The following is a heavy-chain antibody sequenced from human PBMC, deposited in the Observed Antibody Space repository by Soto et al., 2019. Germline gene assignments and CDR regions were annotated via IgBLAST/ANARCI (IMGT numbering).Heavy chain of an antibody. CDR3: ARGGITMVRGQGFDY. CDR2: IYYSGST. D-gene: IGHD3-10*01. J-gene: IGHJ4*02. Sequence: ETLSITCTVSGGSISSSSYYWGWIRKHPGKGLEWIGSIYYSGSTYYNPSLKSRVTISVDTSKNQFSLKLSSVTAADTAVYYCARGGITMVRGQGFDYWGQGTLVTVSS. V-gene: IGHV4-39*01. CDR1: GGSISSSSYY.